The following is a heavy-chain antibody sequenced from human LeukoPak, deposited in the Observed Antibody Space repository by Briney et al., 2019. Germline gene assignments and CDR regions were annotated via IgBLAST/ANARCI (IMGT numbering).Heavy chain of an antibody. CDR3: ARISFTTGSYYYYYMDV. CDR1: GFTFDDYG. D-gene: IGHD3-10*01. V-gene: IGHV3-20*04. CDR2: INWNGGST. Sequence: PGGSLRLSCAASGFTFDDYGMSWVRQAPGKGLEWVSGINWNGGSTGYADSVKGRFTNSRDYAKNSLYLQMNSLRADDTALYYCARISFTTGSYYYYYMDVWRKGTPATVSS. J-gene: IGHJ6*03.